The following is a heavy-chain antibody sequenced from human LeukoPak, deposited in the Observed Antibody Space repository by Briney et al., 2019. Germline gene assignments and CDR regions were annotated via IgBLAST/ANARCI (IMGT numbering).Heavy chain of an antibody. J-gene: IGHJ4*02. V-gene: IGHV3-30*04. CDR1: GFTFSSYV. Sequence: PGGSLRLSCAASGFTFSSYVMHWVRQAPGKGLEGVAFISYDGSNEYYADSVKGRFTISRDNSKNTLYLQMNRLRAEDTAVFYCARESESYDSSGSTFKYWGQGTLVTVSS. CDR3: ARESESYDSSGSTFKY. D-gene: IGHD3-22*01. CDR2: ISYDGSNE.